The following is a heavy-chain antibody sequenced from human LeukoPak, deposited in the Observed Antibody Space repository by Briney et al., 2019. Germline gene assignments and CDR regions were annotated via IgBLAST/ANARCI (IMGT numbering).Heavy chain of an antibody. Sequence: PGGSLRLSCAASGFTFSSYGMSWVRQAPGKGLEWVSAISGSGGSTYYADSVKGRFTISRDNSKNTLYLQMNSLRAEDTAVYYCAKDADIVVVPAAANDYWGQGTLVTVSS. CDR3: AKDADIVVVPAAANDY. D-gene: IGHD2-2*01. J-gene: IGHJ4*02. CDR2: ISGSGGST. CDR1: GFTFSSYG. V-gene: IGHV3-23*01.